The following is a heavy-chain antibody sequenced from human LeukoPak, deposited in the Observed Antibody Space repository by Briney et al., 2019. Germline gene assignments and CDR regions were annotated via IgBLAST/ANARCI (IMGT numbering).Heavy chain of an antibody. CDR3: ARSDRIWRRITIFGVVIRRESTTDYGMDV. D-gene: IGHD3-3*01. V-gene: IGHV3-7*01. CDR1: GFSLSSKW. Sequence: GGSLRLSCVASGFSLSSKWMSWVRQAPGKGLEWVANIKQDSSEIHYVDSVKGRFTISRDNSKNTLYLQMNSLRAEDTAVYYCARSDRIWRRITIFGVVIRRESTTDYGMDVWGQGTTVTVSS. CDR2: IKQDSSEI. J-gene: IGHJ6*02.